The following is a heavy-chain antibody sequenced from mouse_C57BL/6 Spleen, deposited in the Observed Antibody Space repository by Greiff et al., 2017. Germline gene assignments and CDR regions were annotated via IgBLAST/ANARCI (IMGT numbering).Heavy chain of an antibody. CDR2: IDPSDSYT. J-gene: IGHJ3*01. D-gene: IGHD2-10*02. CDR3: ARKGYGNAAGFAY. Sequence: QVQLQQPGAELVMPGASVKLSCKASGYTFTSYWMHWVKQRPGQGLEWIGEIDPSDSYTNYNQKFKGKSTLTVDKSSSTAYMQLSSLTSEASAVYYCARKGYGNAAGFAYWGQGTLVTVSA. CDR1: GYTFTSYW. V-gene: IGHV1-69*01.